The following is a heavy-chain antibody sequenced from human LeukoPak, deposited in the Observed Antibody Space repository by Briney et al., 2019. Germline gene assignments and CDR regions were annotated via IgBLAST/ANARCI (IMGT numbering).Heavy chain of an antibody. CDR3: ARDMSPPGVLVTSDYGMDV. CDR1: GDSFGRYG. CDR2: IIPLVDVT. V-gene: IGHV1-69*04. J-gene: IGHJ6*02. Sequence: ASVKVSCKASGDSFGRYGISWVRQAPGQGLEWMGRIIPLVDVTNYAQRFQGKVTITADRFTSTAYLELTSLTSDDTAVYYCARDMSPPGVLVTSDYGMDVWGRGTTVIVSS. D-gene: IGHD2-8*02.